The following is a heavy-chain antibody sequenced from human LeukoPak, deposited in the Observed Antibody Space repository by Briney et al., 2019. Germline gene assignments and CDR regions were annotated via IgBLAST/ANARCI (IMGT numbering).Heavy chain of an antibody. CDR3: ARGPSDFWSGYSPYYYYYGMDV. V-gene: IGHV3-30-3*01. CDR1: GFTFSSYA. J-gene: IGHJ6*02. D-gene: IGHD3-3*01. CDR2: ISYDGSNK. Sequence: GRSLRLSCAASGFTFSSYAMHWVRQAPGKGLEWVAVISYDGSNKYYADSVKGRSTISRDNSKNTLYLQMNSLRAEDTAVYYCARGPSDFWSGYSPYYYYYGMDVWGQGTTVTVSS.